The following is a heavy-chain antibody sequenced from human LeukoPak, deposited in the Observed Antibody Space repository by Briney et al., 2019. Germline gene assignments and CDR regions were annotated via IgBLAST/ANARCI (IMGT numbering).Heavy chain of an antibody. V-gene: IGHV1-8*01. J-gene: IGHJ6*02. CDR3: ARSYYGSGSSRPHYYYYGMDV. D-gene: IGHD3-10*01. Sequence: ASVKVSCKASGYTFTSYDINWVRQATGQGLEWMGWMNPNSGNTGYAQKFQGRVTMTRNTSMSTAYMELSSLRSEDTAVYYCARSYYGSGSSRPHYYYYGMDVWGQGTTVTVSS. CDR2: MNPNSGNT. CDR1: GYTFTSYD.